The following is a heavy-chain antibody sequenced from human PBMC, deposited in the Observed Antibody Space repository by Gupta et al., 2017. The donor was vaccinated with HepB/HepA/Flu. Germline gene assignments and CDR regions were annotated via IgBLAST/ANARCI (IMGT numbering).Heavy chain of an antibody. V-gene: IGHV1-18*01. Sequence: QVQLVQSGDEVKKPVDSVKVSCKASGYTFTSYGLSWVRQAPGQGLEWMGWISAYNGNTNYAQKLKGRVKMKTDTSTSTAYMEMRSLRSDDTSVYYCARDMFLSLGNYCTNGVFYTRTRGWLDPWGQFTMVKVYS. CDR1: GYTFTSYG. D-gene: IGHD2-8*01. CDR2: ISAYNGNT. CDR3: ARDMFLSLGNYCTNGVFYTRTRGWLDP. J-gene: IGHJ5*02.